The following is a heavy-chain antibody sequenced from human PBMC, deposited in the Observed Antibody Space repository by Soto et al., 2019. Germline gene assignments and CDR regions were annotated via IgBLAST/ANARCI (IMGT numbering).Heavy chain of an antibody. CDR1: GGTFSSYA. CDR2: IIPIFGTA. J-gene: IGHJ1*01. Sequence: QVQLVQSGAEVKKPGSSVKVSCKASGGTFSSYAISWVRQAPGQGLEWMGGIIPIFGTANYAQKFQGRVTITADESTSTAYMELRSLRSEDTAVYYCSTRGVVTATPPGAEYFQHWGQGTLVTVSS. CDR3: STRGVVTATPPGAEYFQH. D-gene: IGHD2-21*02. V-gene: IGHV1-69*12.